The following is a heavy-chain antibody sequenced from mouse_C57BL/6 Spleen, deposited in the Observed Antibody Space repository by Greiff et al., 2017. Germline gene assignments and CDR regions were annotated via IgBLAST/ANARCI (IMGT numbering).Heavy chain of an antibody. CDR3: ARTGVTQAWFAY. J-gene: IGHJ3*01. D-gene: IGHD2-3*01. CDR2: IYPGSGNT. V-gene: IGHV1-76*01. CDR1: GYTFTDYY. Sequence: VQLQQSGAELVRPGASVKLSCKASGYTFTDYYINWVKQRPGQGLEWIARIYPGSGNTYYNEKFKGKATLTAEKSSSTAYMQLSSLTSEDSAVXFCARTGVTQAWFAYWGQGTLVTVSA.